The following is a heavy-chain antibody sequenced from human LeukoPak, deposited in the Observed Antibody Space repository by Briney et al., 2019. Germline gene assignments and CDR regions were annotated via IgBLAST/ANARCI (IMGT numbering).Heavy chain of an antibody. J-gene: IGHJ4*02. CDR3: ARDPLRYLRVGHYDY. V-gene: IGHV3-21*01. CDR2: IDYDSSHI. Sequence: PGGSLRLSCAASGFTFSNSAMNWVRQVPGKGLEWVSSIDYDSSHIYYAASVRGRFTISRDNARNSVYLQMNSLRVEDTAVTYCARDPLRYLRVGHYDYWGQGTLGAVSS. D-gene: IGHD3-9*01. CDR1: GFTFSNSA.